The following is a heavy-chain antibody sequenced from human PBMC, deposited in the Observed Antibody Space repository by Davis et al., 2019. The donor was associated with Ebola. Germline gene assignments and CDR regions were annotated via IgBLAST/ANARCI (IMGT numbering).Heavy chain of an antibody. CDR2: INPNSGGT. D-gene: IGHD3-3*01. J-gene: IGHJ6*02. CDR3: ARDQSAITIFGGGMDV. CDR1: GGTFSSYA. Sequence: ASVKVSCKASGGTFSSYAISWVRQAPGQGLEWMGWINPNSGGTNYAQKFQGWVTMTRDTSISTAYMELSRLRSDDTAVYYCARDQSAITIFGGGMDVWGQGTTVTVSS. V-gene: IGHV1-2*04.